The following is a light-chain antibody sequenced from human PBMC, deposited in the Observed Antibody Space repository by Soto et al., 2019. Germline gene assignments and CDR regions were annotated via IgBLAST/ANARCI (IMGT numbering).Light chain of an antibody. V-gene: IGKV1-9*01. Sequence: IQLTQSPSSLSASVGDRVTITCRASQGISSYLAWYQQKPGKAPKLLIYAASTLQSGVPSRFSGSGSGTDFTLTITCLQSEDFATYYCQQYYSYPRTFGQGTKVDIK. CDR1: QGISSY. CDR3: QQYYSYPRT. J-gene: IGKJ1*01. CDR2: AAS.